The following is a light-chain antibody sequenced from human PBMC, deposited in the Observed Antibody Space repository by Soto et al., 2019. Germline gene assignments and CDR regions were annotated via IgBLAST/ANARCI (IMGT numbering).Light chain of an antibody. J-gene: IGKJ2*01. CDR2: VAS. V-gene: IGKV1-39*01. Sequence: DIQMTQSPSSLSASAGDRVTITCRASQTSARYLYWFQQKPGKAPNLLIYVASNLQSGVPSRFSGSGSGTDFILTINNLQPEDFATYYCQQTYSIPWTFGQGTKLEIK. CDR3: QQTYSIPWT. CDR1: QTSARY.